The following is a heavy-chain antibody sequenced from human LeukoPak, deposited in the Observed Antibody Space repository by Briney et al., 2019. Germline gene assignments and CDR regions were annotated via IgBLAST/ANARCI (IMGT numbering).Heavy chain of an antibody. CDR3: AISPYYYDSSGEMAFDY. J-gene: IGHJ4*02. V-gene: IGHV3-9*01. CDR2: ISWNSGSI. CDR1: GFTFDDYA. D-gene: IGHD3-22*01. Sequence: GRSLRLSCAASGFTFDDYAMHWVRQAPGKGLEWVSGISWNSGSIGYADSVKGRFTISRDNAKNSLYLQMNSLRAEDTALYYCAISPYYYDSSGEMAFDYWGQGTLVTVSS.